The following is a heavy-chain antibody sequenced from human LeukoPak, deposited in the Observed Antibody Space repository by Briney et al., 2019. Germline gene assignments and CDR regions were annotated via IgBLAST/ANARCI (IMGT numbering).Heavy chain of an antibody. V-gene: IGHV3-23*01. J-gene: IGHJ4*02. Sequence: PGGSLRLSCAASGFTFSSYAMSWVRQAPGKGLEWVSTINGGGVNTHYADSVGGRFTISRDNSKNTLFLQMNSLRDEDTAVYYCARSEWELLGSFDYWGQGTLVTVSS. D-gene: IGHD1-26*01. CDR3: ARSEWELLGSFDY. CDR2: INGGGVNT. CDR1: GFTFSSYA.